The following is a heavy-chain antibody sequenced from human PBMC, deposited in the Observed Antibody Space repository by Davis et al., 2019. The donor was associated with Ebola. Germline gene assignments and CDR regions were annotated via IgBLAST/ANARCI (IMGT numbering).Heavy chain of an antibody. CDR3: ARGAGGSYLSGYFQH. Sequence: ALVKVSCKASGYTFTSYYMHWVRQAPGQGLEWMGIINPSGGSTSYAQKFQGRVTMTRDTSTSAVYMELSSLRSEDTAVYYCARGAGGSYLSGYFQHWGQGTLVTVSS. D-gene: IGHD1-26*01. CDR2: INPSGGST. V-gene: IGHV1-46*01. CDR1: GYTFTSYY. J-gene: IGHJ1*01.